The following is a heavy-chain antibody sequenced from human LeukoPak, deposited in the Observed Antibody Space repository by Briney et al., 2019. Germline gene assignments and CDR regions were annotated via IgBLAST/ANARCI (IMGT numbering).Heavy chain of an antibody. CDR3: ARLLAQGDGYKAFDW. Sequence: PGGSLRLSCAASGFTFTGYALNWVRQAPGKGLEWVSSIGSTSTYMYYADSMKGRFTISRDPAKNSLYLQMNSLRPEDTAVYFCARLLAQGDGYKAFDWWGQGTLVTVSS. CDR2: IGSTSTYM. D-gene: IGHD5-24*01. J-gene: IGHJ4*02. V-gene: IGHV3-21*01. CDR1: GFTFTGYA.